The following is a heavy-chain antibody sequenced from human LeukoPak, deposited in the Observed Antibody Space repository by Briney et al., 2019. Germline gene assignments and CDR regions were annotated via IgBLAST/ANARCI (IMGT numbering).Heavy chain of an antibody. D-gene: IGHD1-7*01. V-gene: IGHV4-61*05. J-gene: IGHJ6*03. Sequence: PSETLSLTCTVSGGSISSSSYYWGWIRQPPGKWLEWIGYIYYSGSTNYNPSLKSRVTISVDTSKNQFSLKLSSVTAADTAVYYCARSGGYNWNYLVKKYYYYYMDVWGKGTTVTVSS. CDR3: ARSGGYNWNYLVKKYYYYYMDV. CDR1: GGSISSSSYY. CDR2: IYYSGST.